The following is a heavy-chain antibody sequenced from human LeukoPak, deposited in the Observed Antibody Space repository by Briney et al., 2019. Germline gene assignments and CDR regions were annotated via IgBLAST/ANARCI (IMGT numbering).Heavy chain of an antibody. D-gene: IGHD6-19*01. CDR1: GGSISSGGYS. CDR3: ARGAVEVPTFDY. V-gene: IGHV4-30-2*01. J-gene: IGHJ4*02. Sequence: PSETLSLTCAVSGGSISSGGYSWSWIRQPPGKGLEWIGYIYHSGSTYYNPSLKSRATISVERSKNQFSLKLSSVTAAATAVYYCARGAVEVPTFDYWGQGTLVTVSS. CDR2: IYHSGST.